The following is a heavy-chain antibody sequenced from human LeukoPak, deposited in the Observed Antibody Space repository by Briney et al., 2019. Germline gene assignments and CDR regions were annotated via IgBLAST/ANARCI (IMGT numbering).Heavy chain of an antibody. CDR2: IFYSGGT. CDR3: GRQRIALSGTGWFGA. D-gene: IGHD6-19*01. J-gene: IGHJ5*02. Sequence: KPSETLSLTCTVSGGSISSGSYYWGWIRQPPGKGLEWIGSIFYSGGTYYNPSLKSRVTISVDTSKNQFSLNLNSVTAADTAVYFCGRQRIALSGTGWFGAWGQGTLVTVSS. CDR1: GGSISSGSYY. V-gene: IGHV4-39*01.